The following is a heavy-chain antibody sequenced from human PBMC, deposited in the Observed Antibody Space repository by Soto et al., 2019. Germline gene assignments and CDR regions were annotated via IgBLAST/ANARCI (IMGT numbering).Heavy chain of an antibody. CDR1: GGSFSGYY. D-gene: IGHD3-10*01. CDR3: ARFLTMVRGVITMFDP. CDR2: INHSGST. J-gene: IGHJ5*02. V-gene: IGHV4-34*01. Sequence: SETLSLSCAVYGGSFSGYYWSWIRQPPGKGLEWIGEINHSGSTNYNPSLKSRVTISVDTSKNQFSLKLSSVTAADTAVYYCARFLTMVRGVITMFDPWGQGTLVTVSS.